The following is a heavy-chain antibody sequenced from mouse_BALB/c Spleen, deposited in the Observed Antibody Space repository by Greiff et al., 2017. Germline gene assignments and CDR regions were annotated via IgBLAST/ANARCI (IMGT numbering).Heavy chain of an antibody. CDR3: ARGGGANYYGSSYGFAY. Sequence: QVQLKESGPGLVAPSQSLSITCTVSGFSLTSYGVHWVRQPPGKGLEWLGVIWAGGSTNYNSALMSRLSISKDNSKSQVFLKMNSLQTDDTAMYYCARGGGANYYGSSYGFAYWGQGTLVTVSA. V-gene: IGHV2-9*02. J-gene: IGHJ3*01. CDR1: GFSLTSYG. D-gene: IGHD1-1*01. CDR2: IWAGGST.